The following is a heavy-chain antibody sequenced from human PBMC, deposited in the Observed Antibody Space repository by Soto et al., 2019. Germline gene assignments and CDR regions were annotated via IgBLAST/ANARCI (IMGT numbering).Heavy chain of an antibody. CDR3: ARERPDGARLDP. CDR2: IYHSGST. Sequence: QVQLXXXGPGLVKPSQTLSLTCTVSGGSISSGDYYWSWIRQPPGKGLEWIGYIYHSGSTYYNPSLKSRVTISVETSKNQFSLKLSSVTAADTAVYYCARERPDGARLDPWGQGTLVTVSS. J-gene: IGHJ5*02. V-gene: IGHV4-30-4*01. CDR1: GGSISSGDYY. D-gene: IGHD6-6*01.